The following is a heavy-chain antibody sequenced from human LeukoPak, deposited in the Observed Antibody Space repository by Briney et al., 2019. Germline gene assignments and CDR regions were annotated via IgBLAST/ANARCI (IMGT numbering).Heavy chain of an antibody. CDR2: INWNGGST. J-gene: IGHJ4*02. D-gene: IGHD3-10*01. CDR1: GFTFDDFG. V-gene: IGHV3-20*04. Sequence: PGGSLRLSCAASGFTFDDFGMSWVRQASGKGLEWVSGINWNGGSTRYADSVKGRFTISRDNAKNSLYLQMNSLRAEDTALYYCARARYGSGSYYIDYWGQGTLVTVSS. CDR3: ARARYGSGSYYIDY.